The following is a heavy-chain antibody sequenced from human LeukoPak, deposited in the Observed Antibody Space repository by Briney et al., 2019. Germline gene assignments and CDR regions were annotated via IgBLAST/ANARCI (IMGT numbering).Heavy chain of an antibody. J-gene: IGHJ5*02. CDR2: INPNSGGT. CDR3: ARGGGAAADTDWFDP. D-gene: IGHD6-13*01. Sequence: GASVKVSCKASGYTFTGYYMHWVRQAPGHGLEWMGWINPNSGGTNYAQKFQGRVTMTRDTSISTAYMELSRLRSDDTAVYYCARGGGAAADTDWFDPWGQGTLVTVSS. CDR1: GYTFTGYY. V-gene: IGHV1-2*02.